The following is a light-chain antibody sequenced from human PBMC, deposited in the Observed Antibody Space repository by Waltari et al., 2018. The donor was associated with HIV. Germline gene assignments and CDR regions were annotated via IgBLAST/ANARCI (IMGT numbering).Light chain of an antibody. Sequence: QSVLTKPPSVSAAPGQKVTISCSGRTSNIGENYVSWYQQLPGTAPKLLIYGNDKRPSGIPDRFSGSKSGTSATLDITGVQSGDGADYYCETWENSLSAGVFGGGTKLTVL. V-gene: IGLV1-51*01. CDR2: GND. CDR3: ETWENSLSAGV. J-gene: IGLJ3*02. CDR1: TSNIGENY.